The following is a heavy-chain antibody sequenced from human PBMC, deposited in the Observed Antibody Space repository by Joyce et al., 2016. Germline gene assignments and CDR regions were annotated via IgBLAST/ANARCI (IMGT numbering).Heavy chain of an antibody. CDR3: AREHDYGGNPDGSMDY. D-gene: IGHD4-23*01. Sequence: EVQLLQSGGGLVQPGGSLRLSCAASGFIFRSHAVSWVRQAPGKGLEWVSLISGSGGSTSYADSVKGRFTISRDKSKNTLYLQMNSLSAEDTAVYYCAREHDYGGNPDGSMDYWGQGTLVTVSS. V-gene: IGHV3-23*01. CDR1: GFIFRSHA. J-gene: IGHJ4*02. CDR2: ISGSGGST.